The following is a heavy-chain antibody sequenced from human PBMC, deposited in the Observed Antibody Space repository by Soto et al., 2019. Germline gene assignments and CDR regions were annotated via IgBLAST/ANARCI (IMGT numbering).Heavy chain of an antibody. D-gene: IGHD5-18*01. CDR2: IDSEGDK. Sequence: SGPTLVNPTPTLTLTCTSSGFSLNASGMCLTWIRQPPGRPLQWLATIDSEGDKYSTSSLATRRTLSKDTSKNPVAPTMTNMQPVDTGSYLCARMRGSYISPLDPWGQLALVTVAS. CDR3: ARMRGSYISPLDP. V-gene: IGHV2-70*01. J-gene: IGHJ5*02. CDR1: GFSLNASGMC.